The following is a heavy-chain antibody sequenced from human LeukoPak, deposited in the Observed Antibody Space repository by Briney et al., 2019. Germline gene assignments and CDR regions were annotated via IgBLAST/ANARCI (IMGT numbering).Heavy chain of an antibody. CDR1: GGTFSSYA. D-gene: IGHD1-26*01. CDR3: ARSYRSYYYYYMDV. CDR2: IIPILGTA. Sequence: ASVKVSCKASGGTFSSYAISWVRQAPGQGLEWMGGIIPILGTANYAQKFQGRVTITADESTSTAYMELSSLRSEDTAVYYCARSYRSYYYYYMDVWGKGTTVTISS. J-gene: IGHJ6*03. V-gene: IGHV1-69*01.